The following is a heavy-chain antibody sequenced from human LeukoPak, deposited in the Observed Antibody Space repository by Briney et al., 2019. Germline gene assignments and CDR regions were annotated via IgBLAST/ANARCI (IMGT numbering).Heavy chain of an antibody. CDR3: ARELSPGGSGQPQHY. CDR1: GGTFSSYA. Sequence: ASVKVSCKASGGTFSSYATNWVRQAPGQGLKWMGGIIPIFGTANYAQKFQGRVTITADEYTSTAYMELSSLRSEDTAVYYCARELSPGGSGQPQHYWGQGTLVTVSS. V-gene: IGHV1-69*13. D-gene: IGHD3-10*01. J-gene: IGHJ4*02. CDR2: IIPIFGTA.